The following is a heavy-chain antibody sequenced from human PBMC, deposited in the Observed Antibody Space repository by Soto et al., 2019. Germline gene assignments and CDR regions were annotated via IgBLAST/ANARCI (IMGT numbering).Heavy chain of an antibody. CDR3: AKKRGVLAYYYGMDV. V-gene: IGHV1-69*13. CDR1: GGTFIGYA. J-gene: IGHJ6*02. Sequence: SVKVSCKASGGTFIGYAISWWLQSPLQGLEWMGGIIPIFGTANYAQKFQGRVTITADESTSTAYMELSSLRSEDTAVYYCAKKRGVLAYYYGMDVWGQGTTVTVSS. D-gene: IGHD3-10*01. CDR2: IIPIFGTA.